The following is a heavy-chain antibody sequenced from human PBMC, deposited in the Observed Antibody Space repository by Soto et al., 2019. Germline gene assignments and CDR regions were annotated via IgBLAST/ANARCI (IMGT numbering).Heavy chain of an antibody. CDR1: GFTFSIYG. CDR2: IADTT. Sequence: EVQLLESGGGLVQPGGSLRLSCAASGFTFSIYGMTWVRQAPGKGLEWVSGIADTTYYADSVKGRFTISRDNSKNTLYLQMNSLRAEDTAVYYCAKNGDNRQYAYWGQGTLVTVSS. V-gene: IGHV3-23*01. J-gene: IGHJ4*02. CDR3: AKNGDNRQYAY. D-gene: IGHD7-27*01.